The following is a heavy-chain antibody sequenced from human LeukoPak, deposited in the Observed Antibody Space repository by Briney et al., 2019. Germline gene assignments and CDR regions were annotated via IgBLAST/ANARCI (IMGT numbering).Heavy chain of an antibody. CDR3: XXXMXXXXFDP. CDR2: INPDGTQK. Sequence: XXXXVRQSPGXGLXWVADINPDGTQKYSVDSLKGRFTISRXXAKXSLFLHLNSLRVDDTATYYCXXXMXXXXFDPWGXGXRVTVSS. J-gene: IGHJ5*02. V-gene: IGHV3-7*01. CDR1: X.